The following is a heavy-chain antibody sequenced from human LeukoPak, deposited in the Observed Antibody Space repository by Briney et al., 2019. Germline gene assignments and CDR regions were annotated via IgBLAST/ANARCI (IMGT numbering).Heavy chain of an antibody. Sequence: SVKVSCKASGGTFSSYAISWVRQAPGQGLEWMGRIIPILGIANYAQKFQGRVTITADKSTSTAYMELSSLRSEDTAVYYCARAHCSGGSCLYYFDYWGQGALVTVSS. CDR1: GGTFSSYA. V-gene: IGHV1-69*04. D-gene: IGHD2-15*01. J-gene: IGHJ4*02. CDR2: IIPILGIA. CDR3: ARAHCSGGSCLYYFDY.